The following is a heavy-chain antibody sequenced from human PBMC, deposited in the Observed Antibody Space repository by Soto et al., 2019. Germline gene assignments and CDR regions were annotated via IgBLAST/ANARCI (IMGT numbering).Heavy chain of an antibody. D-gene: IGHD3-9*01. CDR2: INQDGSAI. V-gene: IGHV3-7*01. CDR3: ARDFHVRLAITYCYYMDV. J-gene: IGHJ6*03. CDR1: GFTFRSYW. Sequence: EVQLVESGGGLVQPGGSLRLSCAASGFTFRSYWMSWVRQAPGKGLEWVANINQDGSAIYYVDSVEGRFSISRDNAENSLYLQTNSPRAEDTAVYYCARDFHVRLAITYCYYMDVWGTGTTVSVSS.